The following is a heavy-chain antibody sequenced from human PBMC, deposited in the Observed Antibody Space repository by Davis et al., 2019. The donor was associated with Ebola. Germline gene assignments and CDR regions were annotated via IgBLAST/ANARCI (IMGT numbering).Heavy chain of an antibody. J-gene: IGHJ4*02. CDR2: ISGSGAST. Sequence: GESLKISCEASGFTFSNYAMSWVRQSPGKGLEWVSTISGSGASTYDADSVKGRFTISRDNAKNTVYLQMNSLRAEDTAVYYCARDVGPWETASMDGDYWGQGTLVTVSS. CDR3: ARDVGPWETASMDGDY. V-gene: IGHV3-23*01. CDR1: GFTFSNYA. D-gene: IGHD5-18*01.